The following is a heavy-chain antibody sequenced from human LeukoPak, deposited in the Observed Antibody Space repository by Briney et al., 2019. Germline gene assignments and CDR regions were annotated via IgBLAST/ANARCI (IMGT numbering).Heavy chain of an antibody. CDR3: ARGPAVSSSGWYFHY. D-gene: IGHD6-19*01. Sequence: GGSLRLSCAASGFTFSSYSMNWVRQAPGKGLEWVAVISYDGSNKYYADSVKGRFTISRDNSKNTLYLQMNSLRAEDTAVYYCARGPAVSSSGWYFHYWGQGTLVTVSS. J-gene: IGHJ4*02. CDR2: ISYDGSNK. CDR1: GFTFSSYS. V-gene: IGHV3-30*03.